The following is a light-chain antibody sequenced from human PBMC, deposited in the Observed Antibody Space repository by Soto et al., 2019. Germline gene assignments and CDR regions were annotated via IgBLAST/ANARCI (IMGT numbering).Light chain of an antibody. J-gene: IGKJ5*01. CDR3: QQANSFPIT. V-gene: IGKV1-12*01. CDR2: GAS. CDR1: QGISTW. Sequence: EIQMTQSPSSVSSSVGDRVTITFLASQGISTWLAWYQQKAGKAPNLLIYGASNLHSGVPSRFSGSGSGTNFTLTISSLQPEDFATYYCQQANSFPITFGQGTRLEIK.